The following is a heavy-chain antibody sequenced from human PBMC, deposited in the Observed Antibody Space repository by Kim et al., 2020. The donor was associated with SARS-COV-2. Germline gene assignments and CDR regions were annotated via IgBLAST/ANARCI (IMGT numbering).Heavy chain of an antibody. Sequence: GGSLRLSCAASGFTFSSYEMNWVRQAPGKGLEWVSYISSSGSTIYYADSVKGRFTISRDNAKNSLYLQMNSLRAEDTAVYYCARDGGSYAKLDVWGQGTTVTVSS. CDR3: ARDGGSYAKLDV. CDR2: ISSSGSTI. CDR1: GFTFSSYE. J-gene: IGHJ6*02. D-gene: IGHD1-26*01. V-gene: IGHV3-48*03.